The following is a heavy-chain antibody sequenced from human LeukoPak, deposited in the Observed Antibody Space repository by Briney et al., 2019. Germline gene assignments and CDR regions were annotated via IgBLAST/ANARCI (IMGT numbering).Heavy chain of an antibody. D-gene: IGHD4-17*01. CDR2: INHSGST. J-gene: IGHJ5*02. CDR3: AREPTRETLNWFDP. V-gene: IGHV4-34*01. CDR1: GGSFSGYY. Sequence: PSETLSLTCAVYGGSFSGYYWSWIRQPPGKGLEWIGEINHSGSTNYNPSLKSRVTISVDTSKNQFSLKLSSVTAADTAVYYCAREPTRETLNWFDPWGQGTLVTVSS.